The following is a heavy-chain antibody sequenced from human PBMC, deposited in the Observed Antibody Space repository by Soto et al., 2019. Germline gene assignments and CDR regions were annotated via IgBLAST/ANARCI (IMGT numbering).Heavy chain of an antibody. CDR3: ARDFRSKSYGSYYYYYGMDV. J-gene: IGHJ6*02. D-gene: IGHD5-18*01. V-gene: IGHV3-53*04. CDR1: GFTVSSNY. Sequence: PGGSLRLSCAASGFTVSSNYMSWVRQAPGKGLEWASVIYSGGSTYYADSVKGRFTISRHNSKNTLYLQMNSLRAEDTAVYYCARDFRSKSYGSYYYYYGMDVWGQGTTVTVSS. CDR2: IYSGGST.